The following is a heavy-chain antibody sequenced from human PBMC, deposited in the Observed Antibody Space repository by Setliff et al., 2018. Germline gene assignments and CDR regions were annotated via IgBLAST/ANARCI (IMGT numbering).Heavy chain of an antibody. CDR3: ARDLEMATPLTY. V-gene: IGHV1-8*02. D-gene: IGHD5-12*01. Sequence: ASVKVSCKASGGTFSSYAISWVRQATGQGLEWMGWMNPNSGNTGYAQKFQGRVTMTRNTSISTAYMELSSLRSEDTAVYYCARDLEMATPLTYWGQGTLVTVSS. J-gene: IGHJ4*02. CDR2: MNPNSGNT. CDR1: GGTFSSYA.